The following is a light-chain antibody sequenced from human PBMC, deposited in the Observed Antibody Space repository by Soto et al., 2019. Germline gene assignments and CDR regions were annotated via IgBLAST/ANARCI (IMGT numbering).Light chain of an antibody. CDR1: SSDVGGYNY. Sequence: QSALTQPPSASGSPGQSVTISCTGTSSDVGGYNYVSWYQHHPGKAPKLIIYEVYKRPSGVPDRFSGSKSGNTPPLTVSGPQVELGSDYYSGSYVGTNTYVFGPGTKLTLL. V-gene: IGLV2-8*01. CDR2: EVY. J-gene: IGLJ1*01. CDR3: GSYVGTNTYV.